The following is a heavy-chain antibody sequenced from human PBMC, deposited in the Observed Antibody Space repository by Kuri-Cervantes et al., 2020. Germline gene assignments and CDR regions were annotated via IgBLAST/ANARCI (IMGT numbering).Heavy chain of an antibody. V-gene: IGHV3-33*03. CDR1: GFTFNNHD. D-gene: IGHD6-13*01. CDR2: IWYDGNTK. Sequence: GGSLRLSCVASGFTFNNHDLHWVRQAPGKGLEWVAVIWYDGNTKYYADSVKGRFTISRDNAKNSLYLQMNSLRAEDTAVYYCAKSGAAAGPIDYWGQGTLVTVSS. CDR3: AKSGAAAGPIDY. J-gene: IGHJ4*02.